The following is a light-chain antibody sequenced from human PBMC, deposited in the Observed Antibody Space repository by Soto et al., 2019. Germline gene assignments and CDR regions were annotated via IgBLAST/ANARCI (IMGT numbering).Light chain of an antibody. CDR1: QSISSW. CDR3: QQYNSYSYT. J-gene: IGKJ2*01. CDR2: DAS. V-gene: IGKV1-5*01. Sequence: EIQMTQSPSTLSASVGDRVTITCRASQSISSWLAWYQQKPGKAPKLLIYDASTLETGVPARFSGSGSGTEFTLTISRLQPDDFATYYCQQYNSYSYTFGQGTKLEIK.